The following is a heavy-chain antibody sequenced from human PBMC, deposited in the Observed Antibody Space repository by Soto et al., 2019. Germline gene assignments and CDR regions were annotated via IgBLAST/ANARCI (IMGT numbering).Heavy chain of an antibody. D-gene: IGHD6-19*01. Sequence: QVQLVQSGADVKKPGASVKVSCKASGYNFTSYGISWVRQAPGQGLEWMGWISPHNDRTKYARRFQDRATMTTETPTSTVYMELGSLRSDDTAVYYCARDLYKSSGRYFDHDAFDIWGQGTVVSVSS. CDR2: ISPHNDRT. CDR3: ARDLYKSSGRYFDHDAFDI. V-gene: IGHV1-18*01. J-gene: IGHJ3*02. CDR1: GYNFTSYG.